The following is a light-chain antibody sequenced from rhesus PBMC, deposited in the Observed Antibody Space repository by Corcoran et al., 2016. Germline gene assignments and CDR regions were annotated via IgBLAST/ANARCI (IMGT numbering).Light chain of an antibody. Sequence: DIQMTQSTCSLSASVGDTVTITCRASQSVRSWLAWYKQKPEKVPKLLIYKASSLQSGVPSRFSGIGSGPVFPLPINSLQSDDFATYYCKPYSSNPYSFGQGTKVEIK. CDR1: QSVRSW. CDR3: KPYSSNPYS. J-gene: IGKJ2*01. V-gene: IGKV1-22*01. CDR2: KAS.